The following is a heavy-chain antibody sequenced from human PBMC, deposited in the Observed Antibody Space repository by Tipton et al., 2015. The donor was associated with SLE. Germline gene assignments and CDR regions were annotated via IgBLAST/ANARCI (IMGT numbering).Heavy chain of an antibody. CDR1: GFTFSEAS. CDR2: VETKSDGGTS. J-gene: IGHJ4*02. CDR3: TRPSGVDTAMAYDY. V-gene: IGHV3-15*04. D-gene: IGHD5-18*01. Sequence: QLVQSGGGVVQHGRSLTLSCAASGFTFSEASINWVRQAPGKGLEWLGRVETKSDGGTSYYAAPVKGRFTISRDDSKNTAYLQMNGLKLEDTAVYYCTRPSGVDTAMAYDYWGQGTLVTVSS.